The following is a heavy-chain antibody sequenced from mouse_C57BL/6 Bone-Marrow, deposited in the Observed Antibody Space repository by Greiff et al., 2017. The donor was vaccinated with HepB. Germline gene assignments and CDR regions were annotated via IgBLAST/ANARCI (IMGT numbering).Heavy chain of an antibody. CDR1: GYTFTSYW. CDR2: IYPGSGST. V-gene: IGHV1-55*01. Sequence: VQLQQPGAELVKPGASVKMSCKASGYTFTSYWITWVKQRPGQGLEWIGDIYPGSGSTNYNEKFKSKATLTVDTSSSTAYMQLSSLTSEDSAVYYCAPQFTTVVEWGGYWGQGTTLTVSS. D-gene: IGHD1-1*01. J-gene: IGHJ2*01. CDR3: APQFTTVVEWGGY.